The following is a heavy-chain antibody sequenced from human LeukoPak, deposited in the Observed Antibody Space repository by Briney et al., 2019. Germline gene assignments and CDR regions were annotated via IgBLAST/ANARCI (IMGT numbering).Heavy chain of an antibody. CDR2: ISSSGSTI. CDR1: GFTFSSYE. D-gene: IGHD3-10*01. CDR3: ARDQQVGQLWFGELYGHFDP. V-gene: IGHV3-48*03. Sequence: GGSLRLSCAASGFTFSSYEMNWVRQAPGKGLEWVSYISSSGSTIYYADSVKGRFTISRDNAKNSLYLQMNSLRAEDTAVFYCARDQQVGQLWFGELYGHFDPWGQGTLVTVSS. J-gene: IGHJ5*02.